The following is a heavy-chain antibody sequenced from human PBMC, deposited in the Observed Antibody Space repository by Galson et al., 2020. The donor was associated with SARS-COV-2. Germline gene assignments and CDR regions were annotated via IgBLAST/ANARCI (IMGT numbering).Heavy chain of an antibody. J-gene: IGHJ3*02. D-gene: IGHD6-19*01. CDR1: GGSISSGGYY. CDR2: IYYSGST. V-gene: IGHV4-31*01. CDR3: ARTQVVRGWYDAFDI. Sequence: SETLSLTCAVSGGSISSGGYYWSWIRQQPGKGLEWIGYIYYSGSTSYNPSLKSLVTISIDTFKNQFSLNLRSVSAADTAIYYCARTQVVRGWYDAFDIWGQGTMVTVSS.